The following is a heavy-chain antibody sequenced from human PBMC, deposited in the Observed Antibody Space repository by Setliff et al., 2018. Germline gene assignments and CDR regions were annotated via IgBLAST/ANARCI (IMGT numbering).Heavy chain of an antibody. CDR2: FNPSGGST. CDR1: GYIFTSYY. J-gene: IGHJ4*02. V-gene: IGHV1-46*01. CDR3: ARGDYSNPCDY. D-gene: IGHD4-4*01. Sequence: ASVKVSCKASGYIFTSYYIHWVRQAPGQGLEWMGLFNPSGGSTKYAEKFQGRVTLTRDTSASTVYMELSSLRSEDTAIYHCARGDYSNPCDYWGQGTLVTV.